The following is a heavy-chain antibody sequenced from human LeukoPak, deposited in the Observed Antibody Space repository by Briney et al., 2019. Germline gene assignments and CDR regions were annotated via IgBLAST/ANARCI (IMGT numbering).Heavy chain of an antibody. CDR3: ARDKQIVADQLPLGY. CDR2: INPNSGGT. Sequence: ASVKVSCKASGYTFTGYYMHWVRQAPGQGLEWMGWINPNSGGTNYAQKFQGRVTMTRDTSISTAYMELSRLRSDDTAVYYCARDKQIVADQLPLGYWGQGTLVTVSS. D-gene: IGHD3-22*01. V-gene: IGHV1-2*02. J-gene: IGHJ4*02. CDR1: GYTFTGYY.